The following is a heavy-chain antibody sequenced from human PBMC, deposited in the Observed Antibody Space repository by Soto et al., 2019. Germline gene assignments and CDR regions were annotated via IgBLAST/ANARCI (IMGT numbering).Heavy chain of an antibody. J-gene: IGHJ4*02. Sequence: QVPLVESGGGVVQPGRSLRLSCAASGFTFSSYAMHWVRQAPGKGLEWVAVISYDGSNKYYADSVKGRFTISRDNSKNTLYLQMNSLRAEDTAVYYCARDSGYSSSFDYWGQGTLVTVSS. CDR1: GFTFSSYA. D-gene: IGHD5-18*01. V-gene: IGHV3-30-3*01. CDR3: ARDSGYSSSFDY. CDR2: ISYDGSNK.